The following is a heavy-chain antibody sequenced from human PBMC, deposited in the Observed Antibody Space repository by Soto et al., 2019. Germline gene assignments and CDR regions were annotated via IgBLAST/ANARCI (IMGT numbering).Heavy chain of an antibody. J-gene: IGHJ5*02. V-gene: IGHV4-34*01. CDR3: ASGLWFGELSAARQNWFDP. CDR1: GGSFSGYY. Sequence: SETLSLTCAVYGGSFSGYYWSWIRQPPGKGLEWIGEINHSGSTNYNPSLKSRVTISVDTSKNQFSLKLSSVTAADTAVYYCASGLWFGELSAARQNWFDPWGQGTLVTVSS. D-gene: IGHD3-10*01. CDR2: INHSGST.